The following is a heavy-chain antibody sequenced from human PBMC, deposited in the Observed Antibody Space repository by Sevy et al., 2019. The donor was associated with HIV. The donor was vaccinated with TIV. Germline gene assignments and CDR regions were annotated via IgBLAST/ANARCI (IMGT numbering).Heavy chain of an antibody. CDR3: ARDMGWELLYFDY. CDR2: IKQDGSEK. Sequence: GGSLRLSCAASGFSFSTYWMSWVRQAPGKGLEWVANIKQDGSEKYYVDSAKGRFTISSDNAKNSLYLQMNSLRAEDTAVYYCARDMGWELLYFDYWGQGTLVTVSS. CDR1: GFSFSTYW. V-gene: IGHV3-7*01. J-gene: IGHJ4*02. D-gene: IGHD1-26*01.